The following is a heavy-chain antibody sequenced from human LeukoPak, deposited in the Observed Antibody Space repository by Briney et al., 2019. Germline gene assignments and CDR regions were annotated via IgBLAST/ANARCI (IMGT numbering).Heavy chain of an antibody. CDR3: ASSPPTIVVGYFDL. V-gene: IGHV4-30-4*08. Sequence: SRTLSLTCTVSGGSISSGDYYWVWLRQPPGKGLEWIGYIYVSGSTYYNSSLKRRVTISVDTSKNQFSLKLSPGTAADTAVYYCASSPPTIVVGYFDLWGGGTLVTVSS. CDR2: IYVSGST. D-gene: IGHD2-15*01. CDR1: GGSISSGDYY. J-gene: IGHJ2*01.